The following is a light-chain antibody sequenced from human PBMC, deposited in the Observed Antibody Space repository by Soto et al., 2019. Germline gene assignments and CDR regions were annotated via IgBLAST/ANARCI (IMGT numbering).Light chain of an antibody. V-gene: IGKV3-15*01. CDR1: QSVSSN. CDR3: QQYNNWPPDLT. J-gene: IGKJ4*01. Sequence: EIVMPQSPATLSVSPGERATLSCRASQSVSSNLAWYQQKPGQAPRLLIYGASTRATGIPARFSGSGSGTEFTLTISSLQSEDFAVYYCQQYNNWPPDLTFGGGTKVDIK. CDR2: GAS.